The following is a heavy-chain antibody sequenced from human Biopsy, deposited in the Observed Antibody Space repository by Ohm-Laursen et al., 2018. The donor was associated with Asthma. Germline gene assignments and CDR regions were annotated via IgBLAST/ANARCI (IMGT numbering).Heavy chain of an antibody. CDR2: IYYSGST. Sequence: SDTLSLTCTVSGGSISSSSYYWGWIRRPPGKGLEFIGTIYYSGSTYYNPSLKSRVTLSVDASKNQFSLKLPSVTAADTAVYYCVSPPGYWGQGTLVTVSS. V-gene: IGHV4-39*01. CDR1: GGSISSSSYY. CDR3: VSPPGY. J-gene: IGHJ4*02.